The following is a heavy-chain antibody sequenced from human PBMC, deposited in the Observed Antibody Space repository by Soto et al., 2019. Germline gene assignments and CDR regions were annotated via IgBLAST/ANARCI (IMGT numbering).Heavy chain of an antibody. V-gene: IGHV1-8*01. J-gene: IGHJ6*02. CDR2: MNPNSGNT. CDR3: ARGGDSSGWYHYYYGMDV. D-gene: IGHD6-19*01. Sequence: ASVKVSCKASGYTFTSYDINWVRQATGQGLEWKGWMNPNSGNTGYAQKFQGRVTMTRNTSISTAYMELSSLRSEDTAVYYCARGGDSSGWYHYYYGMDVWGQGTTVTVSS. CDR1: GYTFTSYD.